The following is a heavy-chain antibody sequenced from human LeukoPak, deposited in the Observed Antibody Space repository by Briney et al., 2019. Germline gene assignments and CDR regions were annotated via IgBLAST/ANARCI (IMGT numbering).Heavy chain of an antibody. Sequence: SETLSLTCTISGGSISRYYWTWIRQPAGKGLEWIGRIYTSGSTNYNPSLKSRVTMSVDTSKNQFSLKLSSVTAADTAVYYCARDQLYCSGGSCFLDYWGQGTLVTVSS. V-gene: IGHV4-4*07. J-gene: IGHJ4*02. CDR1: GGSISRYY. D-gene: IGHD2-15*01. CDR2: IYTSGST. CDR3: ARDQLYCSGGSCFLDY.